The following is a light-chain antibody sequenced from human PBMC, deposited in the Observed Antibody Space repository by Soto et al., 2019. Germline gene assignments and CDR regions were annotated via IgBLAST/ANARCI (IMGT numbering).Light chain of an antibody. Sequence: QSVLAQPPSASGSPGQSVTISCTGTSGDVGGYDYVSWYQQHPGKAPKLMIYEVTKRPLGVPDRFSGSKSGNTASLTVSGLQAEDEADYYCSSYAGSDNPYVFGTGTKVTLL. V-gene: IGLV2-8*01. CDR3: SSYAGSDNPYV. CDR2: EVT. CDR1: SGDVGGYDY. J-gene: IGLJ1*01.